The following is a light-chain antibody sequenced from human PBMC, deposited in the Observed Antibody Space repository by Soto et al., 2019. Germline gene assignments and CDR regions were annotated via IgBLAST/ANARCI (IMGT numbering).Light chain of an antibody. V-gene: IGLV7-43*01. J-gene: IGLJ3*02. Sequence: QTVVTQEPSLTVFPGGTVTLTCASSTGAVTSGYYPNWFQQKPGQAPRALIYSTSNKQSWTPARFSGSLLGGKAALTLSGVQPEDEAEYYCLLYYGGAPVFGGGTKLTVL. CDR2: STS. CDR3: LLYYGGAPV. CDR1: TGAVTSGYY.